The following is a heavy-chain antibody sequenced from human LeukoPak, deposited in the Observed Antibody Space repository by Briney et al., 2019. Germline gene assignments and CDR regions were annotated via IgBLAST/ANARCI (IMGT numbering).Heavy chain of an antibody. CDR3: ARDYYDSSGYSHNWFDP. V-gene: IGHV1-2*02. J-gene: IGHJ5*02. D-gene: IGHD3-22*01. CDR1: GYTFTGYY. Sequence: ASVKVSCKASGYTFTGYYIHWVRQAPGQGLEWMGWINPNSGGTNYAQKFQGRVTMTRDTSISTAYMELSRLRSDDTAVYYCARDYYDSSGYSHNWFDPWGQGTLVTVSS. CDR2: INPNSGGT.